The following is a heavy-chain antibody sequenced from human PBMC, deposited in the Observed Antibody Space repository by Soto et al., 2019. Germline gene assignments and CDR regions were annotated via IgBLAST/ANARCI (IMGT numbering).Heavy chain of an antibody. J-gene: IGHJ6*02. CDR3: AREGSRPYYYYGMDV. CDR1: GYSFTTYG. V-gene: IGHV1-18*01. D-gene: IGHD2-15*01. Sequence: QVQLVQSGAEVKKPGASVKVSCKASGYSFTTYGIAWVRQAPGQGLEWMGWISTYNGETDYAQNLQGRVIMTPDTSTTTAYMELRSLRSDDTAVYYCAREGSRPYYYYGMDVWGQGTTVSVSS. CDR2: ISTYNGET.